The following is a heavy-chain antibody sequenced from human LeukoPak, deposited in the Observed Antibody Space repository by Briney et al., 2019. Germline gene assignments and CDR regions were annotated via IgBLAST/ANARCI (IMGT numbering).Heavy chain of an antibody. Sequence: GASVKVSCKASGYTFTGYYMHWVRQAPGQGLEWMGWINPNSGGTNYAQKFQGRVTMTRDTSISTAYMELSRLRSDGTAVYYCARASDSSGYSPHDYWGQGTLVTVSS. CDR3: ARASDSSGYSPHDY. CDR2: INPNSGGT. D-gene: IGHD3-22*01. V-gene: IGHV1-2*02. CDR1: GYTFTGYY. J-gene: IGHJ4*02.